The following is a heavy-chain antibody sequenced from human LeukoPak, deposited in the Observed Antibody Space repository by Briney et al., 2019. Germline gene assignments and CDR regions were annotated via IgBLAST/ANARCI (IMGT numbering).Heavy chain of an antibody. D-gene: IGHD3-9*01. J-gene: IGHJ4*02. Sequence: ASVKVSCKASGGTFSSYAISWVRQAPGQGLEWVGGIIPIFGTANYAQKFQGRVTITADESTSTAYMELSSLRSEDTAVYYCARGGDILTGDYWGQGTLVTVSS. CDR2: IIPIFGTA. CDR3: ARGGDILTGDY. V-gene: IGHV1-69*13. CDR1: GGTFSSYA.